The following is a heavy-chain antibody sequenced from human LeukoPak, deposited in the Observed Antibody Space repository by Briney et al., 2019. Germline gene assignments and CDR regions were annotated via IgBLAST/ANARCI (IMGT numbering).Heavy chain of an antibody. D-gene: IGHD4-11*01. CDR1: GFTFSHYA. V-gene: IGHV3-33*06. J-gene: IGHJ4*02. Sequence: PGRSLRLSCAAAGFTFSHYAMHWVRQAPGRGLEWVAVIWSDGTNQYYAASVKGRFTISRDDSDKTVYLQMNSLRPEDTGVYYCAKDAERGFDYSNSLEYWGQGTPVTVST. CDR2: IWSDGTNQ. CDR3: AKDAERGFDYSNSLEY.